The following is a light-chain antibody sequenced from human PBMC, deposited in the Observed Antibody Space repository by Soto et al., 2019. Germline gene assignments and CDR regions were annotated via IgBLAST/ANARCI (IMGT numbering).Light chain of an antibody. J-gene: IGLJ6*01. Sequence: QSVLAQPASVSGSPGQSITISCTGSSGDVGNYNLVSWYQQHPDKAPKLIIFGVSERPSGVSDRFSGSKSANTASLTTSSLQSEDEADYYCCSYVGSRTASWLFGSGTKVTVL. CDR2: GVS. V-gene: IGLV2-23*02. CDR3: CSYVGSRTASWL. CDR1: SGDVGNYNL.